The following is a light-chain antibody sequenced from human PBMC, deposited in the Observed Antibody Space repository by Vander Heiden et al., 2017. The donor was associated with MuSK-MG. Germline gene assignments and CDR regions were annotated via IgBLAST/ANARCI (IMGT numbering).Light chain of an antibody. Sequence: LSPGERAASSCRGSRHIISSYFAWFQQKPGQAPRLLIYGTSSRATGVAARFSGSGSGTDFTLTISSMEPEDVAVYYCQKYGSSPGAFGQGTRVEIK. CDR2: GTS. J-gene: IGKJ5*01. CDR3: QKYGSSPGA. CDR1: RHIISSY. V-gene: IGKV3-20*01.